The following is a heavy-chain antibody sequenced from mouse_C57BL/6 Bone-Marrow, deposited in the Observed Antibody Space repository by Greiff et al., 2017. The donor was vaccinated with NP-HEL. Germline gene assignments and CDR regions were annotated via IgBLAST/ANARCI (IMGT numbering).Heavy chain of an antibody. J-gene: IGHJ2*01. V-gene: IGHV14-4*01. Sequence: VQLQQSGAELVRPGASVKLSCTASGFNIKDDYMHWVKQRPEQGLEWIGWIDPENGDTEYASKFQGKATITADTSSNTAYLQLSSLTSEDTAVYYCTSYYCSGDYWGQGTTLTVSS. CDR3: TSYYCSGDY. D-gene: IGHD1-1*01. CDR1: GFNIKDDY. CDR2: IDPENGDT.